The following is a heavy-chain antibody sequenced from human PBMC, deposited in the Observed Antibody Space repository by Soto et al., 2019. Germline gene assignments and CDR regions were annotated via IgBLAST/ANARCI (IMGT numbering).Heavy chain of an antibody. D-gene: IGHD3-10*01. CDR1: GGSITNYY. Sequence: QVQLQESGPGLVKPSETLSLTCTVSGGSITNYYCSWFRQPPGKGLEWIGYINYDGYSAYNLSLKRRVTLSVDASKTQFSLMLESVTATDTAVYYCARHGFGPLHGLVDVWGPGTTVIVPS. CDR2: INYDGYS. CDR3: ARHGFGPLHGLVDV. J-gene: IGHJ6*02. V-gene: IGHV4-59*08.